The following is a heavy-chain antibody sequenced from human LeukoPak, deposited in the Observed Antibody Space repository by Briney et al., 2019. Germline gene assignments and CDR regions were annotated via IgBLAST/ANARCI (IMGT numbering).Heavy chain of an antibody. D-gene: IGHD1-7*01. J-gene: IGHJ3*02. V-gene: IGHV4-59*12. CDR1: GGSISSYY. Sequence: SETLSLTCTVSGGSISSYYWSWIRQPPGKGLEWIGYIYYSGSTNYNPSLKSRVTISVDTSKNQFSLKLSSVTAADTAVYYCARESNWNYGNAFDIWGQGTMVTVSS. CDR3: ARESNWNYGNAFDI. CDR2: IYYSGST.